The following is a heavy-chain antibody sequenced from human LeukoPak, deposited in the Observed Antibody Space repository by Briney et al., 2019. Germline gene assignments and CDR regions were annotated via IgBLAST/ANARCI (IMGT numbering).Heavy chain of an antibody. CDR1: GFTFSSYW. CDR2: VNLDGSEK. D-gene: IGHD6-19*01. Sequence: PGGSLRLSCAASGFTFSSYWMTWVRQAPGKGLEWVANVNLDGSEKYYVDSVKGRFTISRDNSKNTLFLQMGSLRGEDMAVYYCAKFRGWLSYMDVWGKGTTVTVSS. J-gene: IGHJ6*03. CDR3: AKFRGWLSYMDV. V-gene: IGHV3-7*01.